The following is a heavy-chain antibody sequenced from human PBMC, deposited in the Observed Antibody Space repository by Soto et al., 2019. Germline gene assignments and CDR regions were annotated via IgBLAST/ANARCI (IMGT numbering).Heavy chain of an antibody. CDR2: INRDGSTT. D-gene: IGHD1-1*01. CDR1: GFTLSSNW. J-gene: IGHJ4*02. Sequence: PGGSLRLSCAASGFTLSSNWMHWVRQPPGKGLVWVSRINRDGSTTSYADSVKGRFTISRDNAKNTLYLQMNSLRAEDTAVYYCERDGAGTSFDYWGQGTLVTVSS. V-gene: IGHV3-74*01. CDR3: ERDGAGTSFDY.